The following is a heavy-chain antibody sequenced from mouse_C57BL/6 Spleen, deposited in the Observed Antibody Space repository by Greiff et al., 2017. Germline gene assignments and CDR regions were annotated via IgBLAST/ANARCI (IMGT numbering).Heavy chain of an antibody. J-gene: IGHJ2*01. CDR1: GYTFTSYW. V-gene: IGHV1-52*01. CDR3: ARSKTGTGIDY. D-gene: IGHD4-1*01. CDR2: IDPSDSET. Sequence: QVQLQQPGAELVRPGSSVKLSCKASGYTFTSYWMHWVKQRPIQGLEWIGNIDPSDSETHYNQKFKDKATLTVDKSSSTAYMQLSSLTSEDSAVYYCARSKTGTGIDYWGQGTTLTVSS.